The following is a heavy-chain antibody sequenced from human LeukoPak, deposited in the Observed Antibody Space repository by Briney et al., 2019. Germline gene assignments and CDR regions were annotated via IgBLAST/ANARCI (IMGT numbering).Heavy chain of an antibody. CDR2: IIPIFGTA. CDR3: ARGPLSRDGYNFADY. D-gene: IGHD5-24*01. Sequence: GASVKVSCKASVGTFSSYAISWVRQAPGQGLEWMGGIIPIFGTANYAQKFQGRVTITTDESTSTAYMELSSLRSEDTAVYYCARGPLSRDGYNFADYWGQGTLVTVSS. J-gene: IGHJ4*02. CDR1: VGTFSSYA. V-gene: IGHV1-69*05.